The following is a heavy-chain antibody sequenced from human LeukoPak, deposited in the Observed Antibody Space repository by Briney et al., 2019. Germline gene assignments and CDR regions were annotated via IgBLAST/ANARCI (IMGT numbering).Heavy chain of an antibody. CDR1: GYSFTSYW. V-gene: IGHV5-51*01. CDR2: IYPGDSDT. J-gene: IGHJ3*02. CDR3: ARHPPSGVSAFDI. D-gene: IGHD3-10*01. Sequence: GESLKISCQGSGYSFTSYWIGWVRQMPGKGLEWMGIIYPGDSDTRYSPSFQGQVTISADKSISTAYLQWSSLKASDTAMYYCARHPPSGVSAFDIWGQGTMVTVSS.